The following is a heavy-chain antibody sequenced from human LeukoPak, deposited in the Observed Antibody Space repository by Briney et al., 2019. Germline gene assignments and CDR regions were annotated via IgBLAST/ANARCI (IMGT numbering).Heavy chain of an antibody. CDR2: IYYSGST. V-gene: IGHV4-31*03. CDR3: ARDRRPDDYGEYVYYYYGMDV. D-gene: IGHD4-17*01. Sequence: SETLSLTCTVSGGSISIVGYYWSWIRQHPGRGLEWIGYIYYSGSTYSNPSLKSRVTISVDTSKNQFSLKLSSVTAADTDVYYCARDRRPDDYGEYVYYYYGMDVWGQGTTVTVSS. J-gene: IGHJ6*02. CDR1: GGSISIVGYY.